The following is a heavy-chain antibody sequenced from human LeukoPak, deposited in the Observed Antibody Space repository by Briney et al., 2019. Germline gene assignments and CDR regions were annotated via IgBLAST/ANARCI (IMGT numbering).Heavy chain of an antibody. D-gene: IGHD3-3*01. Sequence: SETLSLTCAFYGGSFSGYYWSWIRQPPGKGLEWIGEINHSGSTNYNPSLKSRVTISVDTSKNQFSLKLSSVTAADTAVYYCARGAYYDFWSGYPKYNWFDPWGQGTLVTVSS. CDR1: GGSFSGYY. CDR2: INHSGST. J-gene: IGHJ5*02. V-gene: IGHV4-34*01. CDR3: ARGAYYDFWSGYPKYNWFDP.